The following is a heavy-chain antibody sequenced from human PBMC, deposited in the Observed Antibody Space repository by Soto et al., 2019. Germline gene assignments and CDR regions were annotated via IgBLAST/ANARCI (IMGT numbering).Heavy chain of an antibody. J-gene: IGHJ5*02. Sequence: PSETLSLTCAVYGGSFSGYYWSWIRQPPGKGLEWIGEINHSGSTNYNPSLKSRVTISVDTSKNQFSLKLSSVTAADTAVYYCGRVYTSGWYNWFDPWGQGTLVTVSS. D-gene: IGHD6-19*01. V-gene: IGHV4-34*01. CDR1: GGSFSGYY. CDR3: GRVYTSGWYNWFDP. CDR2: INHSGST.